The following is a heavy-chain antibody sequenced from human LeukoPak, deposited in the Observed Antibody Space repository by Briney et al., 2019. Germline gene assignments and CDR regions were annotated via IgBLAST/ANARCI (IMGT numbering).Heavy chain of an antibody. Sequence: GGSLRLSCAASGFTFSSYAMSWVRQAPGKGLEWVSAISGSGGSTYYADSVKGRFTISRDNSKNTLYLQMNSLRAEDTAVYYCAKLVNYYDSSGYYRPRDDAFDIWGQGTMVTVSS. D-gene: IGHD3-22*01. CDR1: GFTFSSYA. CDR2: ISGSGGST. CDR3: AKLVNYYDSSGYYRPRDDAFDI. J-gene: IGHJ3*02. V-gene: IGHV3-23*01.